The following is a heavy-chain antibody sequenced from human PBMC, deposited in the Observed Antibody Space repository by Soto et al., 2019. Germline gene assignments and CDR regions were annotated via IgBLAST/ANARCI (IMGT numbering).Heavy chain of an antibody. J-gene: IGHJ4*02. D-gene: IGHD3-3*01. CDR3: AKGGGNSAIFGVVFDY. V-gene: IGHV3-23*01. Sequence: EAQLLESGGGFVQPGGSLRLSCAASGFTFSSHAMSWVRQAPGKGLEWVSAISGSGSSTYYADSVKGRFTISRDNAKNTLYLQMNSLRAGHTAVYYFAKGGGNSAIFGVVFDYWGQGALVSVSS. CDR1: GFTFSSHA. CDR2: ISGSGSST.